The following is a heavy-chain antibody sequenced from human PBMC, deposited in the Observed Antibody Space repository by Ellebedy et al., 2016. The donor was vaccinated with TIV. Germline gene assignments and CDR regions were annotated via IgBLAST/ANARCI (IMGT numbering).Heavy chain of an antibody. CDR2: IKQDGSEK. D-gene: IGHD3-3*01. CDR1: GFTFSSYS. J-gene: IGHJ3*02. V-gene: IGHV3-7*01. CDR3: ARDVARITIFGVVIGDAFDI. Sequence: GESLKISXAASGFTFSSYSMNWVRQAPGKGLEWVANIKQDGSEKYYVDSVKGRFTISRDNAKNSLYLQMNSLRAEDTAVYYCARDVARITIFGVVIGDAFDIWGQGTMVTVSS.